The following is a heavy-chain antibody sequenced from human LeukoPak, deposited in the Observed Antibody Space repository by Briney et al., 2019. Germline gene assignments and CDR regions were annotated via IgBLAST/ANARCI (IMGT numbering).Heavy chain of an antibody. CDR1: GFTFSSYA. CDR2: ISWNGGST. J-gene: IGHJ6*03. CDR3: ARAMYYYDCSGYYPPFGHYYYMDV. Sequence: SGGSLRLSCAASGFTFSSYAMSWVRQAPGKGLEWVSGISWNGGSTGYADPVKGRFTSSRDNAKNSLYLQMNSLRAEDTALYYCARAMYYYDCSGYYPPFGHYYYMDVWGKGTTVTVSS. V-gene: IGHV3-20*04. D-gene: IGHD3-22*01.